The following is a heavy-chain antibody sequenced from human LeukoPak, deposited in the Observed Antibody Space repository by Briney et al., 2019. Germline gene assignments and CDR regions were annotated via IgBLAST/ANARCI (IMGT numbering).Heavy chain of an antibody. CDR3: AREGIVGATIYFDY. CDR2: INHSGST. Sequence: SETLSLTCAVYGGSFSGYYWSWIRQPPGKGLEWIGEINHSGSTNFNPSLKSRVTISVDTSKDQFSLKLSSVTAADTAVYYCAREGIVGATIYFDYWGQGTLVTVSS. CDR1: GGSFSGYY. V-gene: IGHV4-34*01. D-gene: IGHD1-26*01. J-gene: IGHJ4*02.